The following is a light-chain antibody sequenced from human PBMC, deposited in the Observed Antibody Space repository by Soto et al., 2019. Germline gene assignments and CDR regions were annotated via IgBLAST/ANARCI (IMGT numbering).Light chain of an antibody. V-gene: IGKV3-15*01. CDR2: RAS. J-gene: IGKJ5*01. Sequence: IVMTQSPATLSVSPGERATLSCRAGQTIYSNVAWYQQRPGQAPRLLIYRASTRATGVPARFSGSGSGTEFTLTISSLQSEDFAVYYCQQYNKWPPITFGQGTRLEIK. CDR1: QTIYSN. CDR3: QQYNKWPPIT.